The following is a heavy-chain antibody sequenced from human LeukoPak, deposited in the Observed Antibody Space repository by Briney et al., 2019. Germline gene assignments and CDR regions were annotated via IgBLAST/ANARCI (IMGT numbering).Heavy chain of an antibody. D-gene: IGHD2-15*01. CDR2: INGDGTST. J-gene: IGHJ4*02. CDR3: GRGYPVAAKDY. CDR1: GFIFSNYW. V-gene: IGHV3-74*01. Sequence: GGSLRLSCAPSGFIFSNYWMHWVRQVPGKGLVWVSHINGDGTSTSYADPVKGRFTISRDNARDTLYLQMNSLRPEDTAVYYCGRGYPVAAKDYWGQGTLVTVSS.